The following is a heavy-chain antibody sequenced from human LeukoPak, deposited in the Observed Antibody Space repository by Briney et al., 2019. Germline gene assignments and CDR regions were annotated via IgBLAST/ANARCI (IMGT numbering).Heavy chain of an antibody. CDR3: ARPSGWYPGYFDY. CDR2: IYYSGST. D-gene: IGHD6-19*01. J-gene: IGHJ4*02. Sequence: SETLSLTCTVSGGSISSSNYYWGWIRQPPGKGLEWIGSIYYSGSTYYTPSLKSRVTISVDTSKNQFSLKLSSVTAADTAVYYCARPSGWYPGYFDYWGQGTLVTVSS. CDR1: GGSISSSNYY. V-gene: IGHV4-39*07.